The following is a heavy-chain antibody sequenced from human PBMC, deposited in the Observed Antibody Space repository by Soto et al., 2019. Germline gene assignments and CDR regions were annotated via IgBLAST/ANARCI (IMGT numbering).Heavy chain of an antibody. CDR1: GGSISSYY. V-gene: IGHV4-59*08. D-gene: IGHD6-19*01. CDR2: IHYSGST. Sequence: QVQLQESGPGLVKPSETLSLTCTVSGGSISSYYWSWIRQPPGKGLEWIGHIHYSGSTNYNPSLRSRVTMSVVTSQNQFSLKLSSVTAADTAVYYCARHVNVAVAGTGFAYLGQGTLVTVSS. CDR3: ARHVNVAVAGTGFAY. J-gene: IGHJ4*02.